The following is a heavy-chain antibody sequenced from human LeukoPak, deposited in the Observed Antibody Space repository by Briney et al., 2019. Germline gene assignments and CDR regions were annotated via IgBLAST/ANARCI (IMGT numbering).Heavy chain of an antibody. J-gene: IGHJ4*02. V-gene: IGHV3-53*01. CDR2: IYSGGST. Sequence: GGSLRLSCAASGFTFSNAWMSWVRQAPGKGLEWVSVIYSGGSTYYADSVKGRFTVSRDNSKNTLYLQMNNLRAEDTAVYYCAREGDYWGQGTLVTVSS. CDR1: GFTFSNAW. CDR3: AREGDY.